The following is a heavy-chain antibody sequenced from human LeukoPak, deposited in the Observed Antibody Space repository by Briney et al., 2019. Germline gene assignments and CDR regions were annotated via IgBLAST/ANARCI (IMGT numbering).Heavy chain of an antibody. CDR3: ARGRVLKSVDY. J-gene: IGHJ4*02. Sequence: SETLSLTCTVSSGSIGSHYWTWIRQPPGKGLEWIGYIYDIGTTNYNPSLKSRVTISVDTSKNQFSLRLSSVTAADTAVYYCARGRVLKSVDYWGQGTLVTVSS. V-gene: IGHV4-59*11. CDR2: IYDIGTT. CDR1: SGSIGSHY.